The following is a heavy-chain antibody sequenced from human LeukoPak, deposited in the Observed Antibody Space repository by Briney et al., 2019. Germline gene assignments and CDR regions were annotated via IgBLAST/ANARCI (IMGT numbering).Heavy chain of an antibody. J-gene: IGHJ4*02. Sequence: GESLKISCKGSGYSFSIYWIGWVRQMPGKGLEWMGIIYPGDSDTRYSPSFQGQVTISADKSLSTAYLQWSSLKASDTAIYYCARQDPAGEYYFDHWGQGTQVTVST. CDR3: ARQDPAGEYYFDH. D-gene: IGHD3-10*01. CDR2: IYPGDSDT. CDR1: GYSFSIYW. V-gene: IGHV5-51*01.